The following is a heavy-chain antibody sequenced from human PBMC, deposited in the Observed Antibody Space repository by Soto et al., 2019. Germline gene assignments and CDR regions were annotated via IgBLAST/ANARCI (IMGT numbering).Heavy chain of an antibody. D-gene: IGHD4-17*01. Sequence: PSETLSLTCIVSGESISSSSYSWGWIRQPPGKGLEWIGSIYYSGRTYYNPSFKSRVTISIDTSKNQFSLKLSSVTATDTAVYYCARQRKTAVTQAYFDHWGQGALVTVSS. CDR2: IYYSGRT. J-gene: IGHJ4*02. V-gene: IGHV4-39*01. CDR3: ARQRKTAVTQAYFDH. CDR1: GESISSSSYS.